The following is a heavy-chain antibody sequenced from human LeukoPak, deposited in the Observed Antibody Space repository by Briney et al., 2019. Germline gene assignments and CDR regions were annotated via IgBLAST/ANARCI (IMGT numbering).Heavy chain of an antibody. CDR2: IRYDGSNK. J-gene: IGHJ4*02. D-gene: IGHD3-9*01. CDR3: AKDGPSYNILTGFRRTSAYYFDY. Sequence: GSLRLSCAASGFSFRTYGMHWVRQAPGKGLEWVAFIRYDGSNKYYADSVKGRFTISRDNSKNTLFLQMHSLRVDDTAVYYCAKDGPSYNILTGFRRTSAYYFDYWGQGTLVTVSS. CDR1: GFSFRTYG. V-gene: IGHV3-30*02.